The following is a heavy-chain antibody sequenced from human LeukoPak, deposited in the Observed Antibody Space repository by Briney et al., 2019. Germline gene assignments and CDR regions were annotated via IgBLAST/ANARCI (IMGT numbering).Heavy chain of an antibody. CDR3: ARDRTRDYYGMDV. J-gene: IGHJ6*02. CDR2: IKQDGSEK. Sequence: GGSLRLSCAASGFTFSSYWMSWVRQAPGKGLEWVANIKQDGSEKYYVDSVKGRFTISRDNAKNSLYLQMNSLRAEDTAVYYCARDRTRDYYGMDVWGQGTTVTVSS. CDR1: GFTFSSYW. V-gene: IGHV3-7*01.